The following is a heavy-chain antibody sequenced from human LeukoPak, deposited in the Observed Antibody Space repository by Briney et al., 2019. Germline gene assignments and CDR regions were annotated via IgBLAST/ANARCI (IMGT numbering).Heavy chain of an antibody. CDR3: ARAWTVTNDFDY. V-gene: IGHV4-38-2*01. CDR2: IYHSGST. J-gene: IGHJ4*02. Sequence: PSETLSLTCAVSGYSISSGYYWGWIRQSPGKGLEWIASIYHSGSTYFNPSLKSRVTISVDTSRNQFSLKLSSVTAADTAVYYCARAWTVTNDFDYWGQGTLVTVSS. D-gene: IGHD4-17*01. CDR1: GYSISSGYY.